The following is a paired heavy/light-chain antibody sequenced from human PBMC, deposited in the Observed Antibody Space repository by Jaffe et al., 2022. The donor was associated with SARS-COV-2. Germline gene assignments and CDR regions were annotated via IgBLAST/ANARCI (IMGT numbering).Heavy chain of an antibody. CDR3: ARERTWVDAFDI. CDR1: GFTVSTNY. Sequence: EVQLVESGGGLIQPGGSLRLSCAASGFTVSTNYMNWVRQAPGEGLEWVSVLYSGGSTYYGDSVKGRFTISRDNSKNTLYLQMNSLRAEDTAVYYCARERTWVDAFDIWGQGTMVTVSS. V-gene: IGHV3-53*01. CDR2: LYSGGST. J-gene: IGHJ3*02.
Light chain of an antibody. V-gene: IGKV3-20*01. Sequence: ENVLTQSPGTLSLSPGERASLSCRASQSVSRSHLAWYQQKPGQAPRLLIYGASNRATGIPDRFSGSGSGTDFTLTISRLEPEDFAVYYCQQYASSPKTFGQGTKVEFK. CDR2: GAS. CDR1: QSVSRSH. CDR3: QQYASSPKT. J-gene: IGKJ1*01.